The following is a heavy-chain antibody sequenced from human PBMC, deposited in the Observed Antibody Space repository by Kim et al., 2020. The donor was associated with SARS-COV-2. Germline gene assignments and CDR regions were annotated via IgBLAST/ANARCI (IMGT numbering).Heavy chain of an antibody. V-gene: IGHV3-13*04. CDR3: ARDGAAAGTYGMDV. Sequence: GGSLRLSCAASGFTFSSYDMHWVRQATGKGLEWVSAIGTAGDTYYPGSVKGRFTISRENAKNSLYLQMNSLRAGDTAVYYCARDGAAAGTYGMDVWGQGTTVTVSS. J-gene: IGHJ6*02. CDR1: GFTFSSYD. D-gene: IGHD6-13*01. CDR2: IGTAGDT.